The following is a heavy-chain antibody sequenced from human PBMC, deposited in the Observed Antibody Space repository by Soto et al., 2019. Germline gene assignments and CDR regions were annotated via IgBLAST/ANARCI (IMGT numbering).Heavy chain of an antibody. CDR3: ARGYGCFDP. J-gene: IGHJ5*02. V-gene: IGHV3-33*01. CDR1: GFTFSSYG. D-gene: IGHD6-13*01. CDR2: LWYDGSNK. Sequence: QVQLVESGGGVVQPGRSLRLSCAASGFTFSSYGMHWVRQAPGKGLEWVAVLWYDGSNKYYADSVKGRFTISRDNSKNTLYLQMNSRRAEDTAVYYCARGYGCFDPWGQGTLVTVSS.